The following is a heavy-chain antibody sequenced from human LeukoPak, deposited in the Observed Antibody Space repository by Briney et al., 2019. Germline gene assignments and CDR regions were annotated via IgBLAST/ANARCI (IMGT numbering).Heavy chain of an antibody. J-gene: IGHJ5*02. Sequence: PSETLSLTCTVSGGSISSSSYYWGWIRQPPGKGLEWIGSIYYSGSTYYNPSLKSRVTISVDTSKNQFSLKLSSVTAADTAVYYCARRLGDGSGSYRAGLWFDPWGQGTLVTVSS. D-gene: IGHD3-10*01. CDR1: GGSISSSSYY. CDR3: ARRLGDGSGSYRAGLWFDP. V-gene: IGHV4-39*01. CDR2: IYYSGST.